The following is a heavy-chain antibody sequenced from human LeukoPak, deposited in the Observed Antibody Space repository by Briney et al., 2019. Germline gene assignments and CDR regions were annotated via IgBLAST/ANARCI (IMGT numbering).Heavy chain of an antibody. CDR2: ISSSSSYI. V-gene: IGHV3-21*01. CDR1: GFTFSSYS. J-gene: IGHJ4*02. D-gene: IGHD3-22*01. Sequence: GGSLRLSCAASGFTFSSYSMNWVRQAPGKGLEWVSSISSSSSYIYYADSVKGRFTISRDNAKNSLYLQMNSLRAEDTAVYYCARVQKPPEYYYDSSGYYSFDCWGQGTLVTVSS. CDR3: ARVQKPPEYYYDSSGYYSFDC.